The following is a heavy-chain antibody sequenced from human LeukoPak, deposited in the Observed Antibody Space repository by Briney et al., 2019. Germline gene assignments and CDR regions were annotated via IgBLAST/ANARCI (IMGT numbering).Heavy chain of an antibody. V-gene: IGHV4-38-2*02. CDR2: IYHSGST. J-gene: IGHJ4*02. Sequence: SETLPLTCAVSGYSISSGSYWGWIRQPPEKGLEWIGNIYHSGSTYYNPSLKSRVTISVDTSKNQFSLKLSSVTAADTAVYYCARDPGQWPPMYYFDYWGQGTLVTVSS. D-gene: IGHD6-19*01. CDR1: GYSISSGSY. CDR3: ARDPGQWPPMYYFDY.